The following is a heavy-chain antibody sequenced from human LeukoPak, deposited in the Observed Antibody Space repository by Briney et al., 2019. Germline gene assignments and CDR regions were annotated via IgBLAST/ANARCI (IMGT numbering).Heavy chain of an antibody. CDR1: GGSISSSSYY. CDR3: ARLTSQDYYDSSGHPIDY. J-gene: IGHJ4*02. CDR2: IYYSGST. Sequence: SETLSLTCTVSGGSISSSSYYWGWIRQPPGKGLEWIGSIYYSGSTYYNPSLKSRVTISVDTSKNQFSLKLSSVTAADTAVYYCARLTSQDYYDSSGHPIDYWGQGTLVTVSS. D-gene: IGHD3-22*01. V-gene: IGHV4-39*01.